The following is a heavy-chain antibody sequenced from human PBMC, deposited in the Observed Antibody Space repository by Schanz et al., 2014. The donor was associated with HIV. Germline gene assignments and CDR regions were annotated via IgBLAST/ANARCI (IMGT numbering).Heavy chain of an antibody. CDR3: ARDEQAVFDY. D-gene: IGHD6-13*01. CDR1: GYTFTSYG. J-gene: IGHJ4*02. V-gene: IGHV1-18*01. Sequence: QVQLVQSRPEVKKPGASVKVSCKASGYTFTSYGISWVRQAPGQGLEWVGWINIYDGKTNYAQKFQGRVTMTTDTFTSTAYMELKSLRSDDTAVYYCARDEQAVFDYWGQGTLVTVSS. CDR2: INIYDGKT.